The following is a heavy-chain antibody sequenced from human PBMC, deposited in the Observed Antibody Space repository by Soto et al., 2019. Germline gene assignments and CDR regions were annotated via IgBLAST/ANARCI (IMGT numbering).Heavy chain of an antibody. CDR1: GYTFTTFG. V-gene: IGHV1-18*01. CDR3: AKDGEDIVVVPAAIQRGHYYYYGMDV. J-gene: IGHJ6*02. CDR2: ISANNGNT. D-gene: IGHD2-2*02. Sequence: GASVKVSCKASGYTFTTFGISWVRQAPGQGLEWVGWISANNGNTKYSRKFQGRVSLTTETSASTAYMELRSLRAEDTAVYYCAKDGEDIVVVPAAIQRGHYYYYGMDVWGQGTTVTVSS.